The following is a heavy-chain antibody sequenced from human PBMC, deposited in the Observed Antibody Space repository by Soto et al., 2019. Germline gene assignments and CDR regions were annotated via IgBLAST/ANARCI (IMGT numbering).Heavy chain of an antibody. V-gene: IGHV3-23*01. D-gene: IGHD6-19*01. Sequence: EVQLLESGGDLVQPGGSLRLSCAASGFIFSNYAMTWVRQAPGKGPEWVSTFTSGGSTYYRDTVKGRFTISRDNSKNTLDLHMNSLRDDDTAVYYCARTDNYNGQSSGWTNRFDYWGQGTMVTVSS. CDR2: FTSGGST. CDR3: ARTDNYNGQSSGWTNRFDY. CDR1: GFIFSNYA. J-gene: IGHJ4*02.